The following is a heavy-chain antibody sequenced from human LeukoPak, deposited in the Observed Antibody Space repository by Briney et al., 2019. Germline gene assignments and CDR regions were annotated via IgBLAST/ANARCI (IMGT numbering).Heavy chain of an antibody. Sequence: SETLTLTCAVYGGSFSGYYWNWIRQPPGRGLEWIGEINHSGSTNYNPSLKSRVTISVDTSKNQFSLNLTSVTAADTAVYYCARRGVGGSSSRLQFDDWGQGTLVTVSS. CDR3: ARRGVGGSSSRLQFDD. CDR2: INHSGST. J-gene: IGHJ4*02. D-gene: IGHD6-6*01. CDR1: GGSFSGYY. V-gene: IGHV4-34*01.